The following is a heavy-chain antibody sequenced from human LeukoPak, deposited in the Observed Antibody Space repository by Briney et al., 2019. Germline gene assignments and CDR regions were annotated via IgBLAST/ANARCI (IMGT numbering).Heavy chain of an antibody. CDR3: AKVFRSSDLFVSDY. V-gene: IGHV3-23*01. CDR1: GFTFSGFV. J-gene: IGHJ4*02. Sequence: GGSLRLSCAASGFTFSGFVMSWVRQAPGTGLQWVSGISGGGGSTYSADSVKGRFTISRDNPKNTLFLHMSSLRPEDTAVYYCAKVFRSSDLFVSDYWGQGTLVTVSS. D-gene: IGHD6-19*01. CDR2: ISGGGGST.